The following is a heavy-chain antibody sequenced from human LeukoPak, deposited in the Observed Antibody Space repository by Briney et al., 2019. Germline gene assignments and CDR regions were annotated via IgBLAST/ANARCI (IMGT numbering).Heavy chain of an antibody. D-gene: IGHD3-3*01. Sequence: GGSLRLSCAASGFTFSSYSMNWVRQAPGKGLEWVSSISSSSSYIYYADSVKGRFTISRDNAKNSLYLQMNSLRAEDTAVYYCARDRYYDFWSGYPVGMDAWGQGTTVTVSS. J-gene: IGHJ6*02. CDR1: GFTFSSYS. V-gene: IGHV3-21*01. CDR3: ARDRYYDFWSGYPVGMDA. CDR2: ISSSSSYI.